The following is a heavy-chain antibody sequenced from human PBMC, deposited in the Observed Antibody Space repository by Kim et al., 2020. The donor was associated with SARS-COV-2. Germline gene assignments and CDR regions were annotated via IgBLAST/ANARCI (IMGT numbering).Heavy chain of an antibody. CDR2: ISYDGSNK. CDR1: GFTFSSYA. CDR3: ARDLLLTGTNYYYYMDV. V-gene: IGHV3-30-3*01. Sequence: GGSLRLSCAASGFTFSSYAMHWVRQAPGKGLEWVAVISYDGSNKYYADSVKGRFTISRDNSKNTLYLQMNSLRAEDTAVYYCARDLLLTGTNYYYYMDV. D-gene: IGHD1-20*01. J-gene: IGHJ6*03.